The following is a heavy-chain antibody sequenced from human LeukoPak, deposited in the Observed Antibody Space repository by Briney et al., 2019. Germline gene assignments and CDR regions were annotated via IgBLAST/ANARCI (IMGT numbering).Heavy chain of an antibody. V-gene: IGHV4-59*01. CDR2: LSETGST. CDR3: ARFWSGFDY. D-gene: IGHD3-3*01. CDR1: GGPISGYK. Sequence: SETLSLTCSASGGPISGYKWTWIRQPPGTGRVGIGDLSETGSTNYHSSLRSRVTISADTSRTQFSLTLHSVTAADTAVYYCARFWSGFDYWGQGALVTVSS. J-gene: IGHJ4*02.